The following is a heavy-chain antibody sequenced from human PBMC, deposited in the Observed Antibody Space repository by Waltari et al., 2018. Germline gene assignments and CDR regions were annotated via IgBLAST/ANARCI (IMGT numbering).Heavy chain of an antibody. CDR1: GFTFSSYG. Sequence: QVQLVESGGGVVQPGGSLRLSCAASGFTFSSYGMHWVRQAPGKGLELVAFFRYDGSNKYYADSVKGRFTISRDNSKNSLYLQMNSLRAEDTAVYYCARGRAVAGTWFDYWGQGTLVAVSS. V-gene: IGHV3-30*02. D-gene: IGHD6-19*01. CDR2: FRYDGSNK. CDR3: ARGRAVAGTWFDY. J-gene: IGHJ4*02.